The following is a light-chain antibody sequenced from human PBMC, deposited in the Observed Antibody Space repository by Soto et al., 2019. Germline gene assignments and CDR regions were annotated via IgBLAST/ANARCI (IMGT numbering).Light chain of an antibody. CDR3: SSYAGSSAAVI. Sequence: QSALTQPPSASGSPGQSVTISCTGTSRDVGGYNYVSWYQQHPGKAPRLMIYEVNKRPSGVPDRVSGSKSGNTASLTVSGLQAEDEADYYCSSYAGSSAAVIFGGGTKLTVL. V-gene: IGLV2-8*01. CDR2: EVN. CDR1: SRDVGGYNY. J-gene: IGLJ2*01.